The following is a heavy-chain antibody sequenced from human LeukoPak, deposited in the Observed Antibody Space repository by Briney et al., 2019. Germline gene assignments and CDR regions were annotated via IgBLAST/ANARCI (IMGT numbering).Heavy chain of an antibody. CDR3: ARGPDGEYGLDV. Sequence: PGGSLRLSCAASRFIFSSYEMNWVRQAPGKGLEWVSYISSGGSTIYYADSVKGRFTISRDNAKNSLYLQMNSLRGEDTAAYYCARGPDGEYGLDVWGQGTTVTVSS. CDR1: RFIFSSYE. V-gene: IGHV3-48*03. D-gene: IGHD2/OR15-2a*01. J-gene: IGHJ6*02. CDR2: ISSGGSTI.